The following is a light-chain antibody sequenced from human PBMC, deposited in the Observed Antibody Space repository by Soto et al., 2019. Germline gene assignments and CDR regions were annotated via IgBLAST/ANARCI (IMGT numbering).Light chain of an antibody. CDR3: QQYHASPYT. CDR2: DAS. J-gene: IGKJ2*01. V-gene: IGKV1-5*01. CDR1: QSISRW. Sequence: DIQMTQSPSTLSAFVGDRVTITCRASQSISRWLAWYHLRPGKAPKLLIHDASSLESGVPSRFSGSGSGTEFTLTISSLQPDDSAIYYCQQYHASPYTFGQGTKLGIK.